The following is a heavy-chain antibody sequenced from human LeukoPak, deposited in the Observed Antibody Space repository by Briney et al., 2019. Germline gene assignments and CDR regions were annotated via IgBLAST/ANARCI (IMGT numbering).Heavy chain of an antibody. D-gene: IGHD5-18*01. CDR2: IKQDDSEK. CDR3: ARDRYSYGNAFDI. V-gene: IGHV3-7*01. J-gene: IGHJ3*02. Sequence: PGGSLRLSCVASGFTFTNNWMTWVRQAPGKGLEWVANIKQDDSEKYYVDSVKGRFTISRDNAKNSLYLQMNSLRAEDTAVYYCARDRYSYGNAFDIWGQGTMVTVSS. CDR1: GFTFTNNW.